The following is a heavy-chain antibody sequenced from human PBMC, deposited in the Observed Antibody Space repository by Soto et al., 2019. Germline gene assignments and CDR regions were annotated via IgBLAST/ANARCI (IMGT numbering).Heavy chain of an antibody. CDR3: ARDHQQLVSFYYYYYMDV. CDR1: GYTFTSYG. D-gene: IGHD6-13*01. Sequence: ASVKVSCKASGYTFTSYGISWVRQAPGQGLEWMGWISAYNGNTNFAQKLQGRVTMTTDTSTSTAYMELRSLRSDDTALYYCARDHQQLVSFYYYYYMDVWGKGTTVTVSS. V-gene: IGHV1-18*01. CDR2: ISAYNGNT. J-gene: IGHJ6*03.